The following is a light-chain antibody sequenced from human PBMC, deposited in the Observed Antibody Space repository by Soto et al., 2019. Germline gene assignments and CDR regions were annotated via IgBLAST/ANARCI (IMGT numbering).Light chain of an antibody. J-gene: IGKJ1*01. CDR1: QDISNY. V-gene: IGKV1-33*01. Sequence: DIQITQYPSSLSASVGDRVTITCQASQDISNYLNWYQQKPGKAPKLLIFDASNLETGVPSRFSGSGSGTHFTFTITSLQPEDIATYYCQHFDNSWTFGLGTKVDIK. CDR3: QHFDNSWT. CDR2: DAS.